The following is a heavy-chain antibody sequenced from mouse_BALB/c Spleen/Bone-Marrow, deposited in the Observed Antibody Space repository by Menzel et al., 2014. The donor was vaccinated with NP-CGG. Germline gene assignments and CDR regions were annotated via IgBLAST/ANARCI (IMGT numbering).Heavy chain of an antibody. D-gene: IGHD1-1*01. V-gene: IGHV5-6-3*01. CDR3: ARDYYGSSDY. J-gene: IGHJ2*01. CDR2: INSNGGST. CDR1: GFTFXSYG. Sequence: EVKLMESGGGLVQPGGSLKLSCAASGFTFXSYGMSWVRQTPDKRLELVATINSNGGSTYYPDSVKGRFTISRDNAKSTLYLQMSSLKSEDTAMYYCARDYYGSSDYWGQGTTLTVSS.